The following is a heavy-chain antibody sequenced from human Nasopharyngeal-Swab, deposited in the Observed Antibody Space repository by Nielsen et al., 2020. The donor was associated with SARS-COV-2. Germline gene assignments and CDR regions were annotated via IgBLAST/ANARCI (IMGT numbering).Heavy chain of an antibody. CDR3: ASFAQGSPSLY. CDR2: TYYRSQWYN. Sequence: SQTLSLTRAISGDRVSSTIAAWHWIRQSPSRGLEWLGRTYYRSQWYNDYAVSVRSRITISPDISKNQFSLHLNSVTPEDTAVYYCASFAQGSPSLYWGQGILVTVSS. J-gene: IGHJ4*02. V-gene: IGHV6-1*01. CDR1: GDRVSSTIAA.